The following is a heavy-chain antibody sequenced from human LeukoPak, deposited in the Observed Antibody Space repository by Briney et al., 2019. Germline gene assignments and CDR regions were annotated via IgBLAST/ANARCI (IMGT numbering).Heavy chain of an antibody. CDR2: IYTSGST. CDR3: ATHEGSPPCSSSWNFDY. D-gene: IGHD6-13*01. Sequence: PSETLSLTCTVSGGSISSYYWSWIRQPAGKGLEWIGRIYTSGSTNYNPSLKSRVTMSVDTSKNQFSLKLSSVTAADTAVYYCATHEGSPPCSSSWNFDYWGQGTLVTVSS. J-gene: IGHJ4*02. V-gene: IGHV4-4*07. CDR1: GGSISSYY.